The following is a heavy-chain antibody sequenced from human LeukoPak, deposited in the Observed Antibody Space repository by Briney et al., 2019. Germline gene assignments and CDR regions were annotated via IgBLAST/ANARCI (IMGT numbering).Heavy chain of an antibody. CDR2: INHSGST. J-gene: IGHJ4*02. CDR1: GDSISTSNSY. CDR3: ASLRERSYYARGFDY. Sequence: SETLSLTCTVSGDSISTSNSYWGWIRQPPGKGLEWIGEINHSGSTNYNPSLKSRVTISVDTSKNQFSLKLSSVTAADTAVYHCASLRERSYYARGFDYWGRGTLVTVSS. V-gene: IGHV4-39*01. D-gene: IGHD1-26*01.